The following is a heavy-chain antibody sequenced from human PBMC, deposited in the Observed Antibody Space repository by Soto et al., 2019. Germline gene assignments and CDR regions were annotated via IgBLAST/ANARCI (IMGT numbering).Heavy chain of an antibody. J-gene: IGHJ6*02. CDR1: GGTFSSYA. Sequence: GASVKVSCKASGGTFSSYATSWVRQAPGQGLEWMGGIIPIFGTANYAQKFQGRVTITADKSTSTAYMELSSLRSEDTAVYYCARNGVGYYYYGMDVWGQGTTVTVSS. CDR2: IIPIFGTA. D-gene: IGHD2-8*01. CDR3: ARNGVGYYYYGMDV. V-gene: IGHV1-69*06.